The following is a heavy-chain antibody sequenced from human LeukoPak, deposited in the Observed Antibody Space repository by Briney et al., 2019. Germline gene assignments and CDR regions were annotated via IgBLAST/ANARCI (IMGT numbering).Heavy chain of an antibody. J-gene: IGHJ5*02. CDR3: ARDKGGVSSSDWFDP. CDR2: IYYTGTT. Sequence: SETLSLTCTVSGGSISTYYWNWLRQPPGGGLEWIGYIYYTGTTNYNPSLKSRVAISLDTSKNQFSLKVTSVTAADTAIYYCARDKGGVSSSDWFDPWGQGTLVTVSS. CDR1: GGSISTYY. V-gene: IGHV4-59*01. D-gene: IGHD1-26*01.